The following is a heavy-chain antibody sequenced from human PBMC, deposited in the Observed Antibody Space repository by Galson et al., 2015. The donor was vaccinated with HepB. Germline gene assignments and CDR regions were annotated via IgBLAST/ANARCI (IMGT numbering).Heavy chain of an antibody. CDR1: GFTFSNYG. CDR2: ISYDGSNK. J-gene: IGHJ4*02. D-gene: IGHD6-19*01. CDR3: AKDPYLYSALAGTMDGFDY. Sequence: SLRLSCAASGFTFSNYGMHWVRQAPGKGLEWVAVISYDGSNKYYADSVKGRFTISRDNSKNTLYLQMNSLRAEDTALYYCAKDPYLYSALAGTMDGFDYWGQGTLVTVSS. V-gene: IGHV3-30*18.